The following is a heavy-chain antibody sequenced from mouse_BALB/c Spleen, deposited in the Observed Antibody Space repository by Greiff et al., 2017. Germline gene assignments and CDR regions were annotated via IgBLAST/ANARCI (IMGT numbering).Heavy chain of an antibody. CDR2: INPSNGRT. D-gene: IGHD1-1*01. J-gene: IGHJ3*01. V-gene: IGHV1S81*02. Sequence: QVQLQQPGAELVKPGASVKLSCKASGYTFTSYWMHWVKQRPGQGLEWIGEINPSNGRTNYNEKFKSKATLTVDKSSSTAYMQLSSLTSEDSAVYYCARNLYGSSYGFAYWGQGTLVTVSA. CDR3: ARNLYGSSYGFAY. CDR1: GYTFTSYW.